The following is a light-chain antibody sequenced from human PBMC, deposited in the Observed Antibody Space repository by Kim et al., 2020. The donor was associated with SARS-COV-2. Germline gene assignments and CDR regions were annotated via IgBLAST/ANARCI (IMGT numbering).Light chain of an antibody. CDR3: QTWGTGIHVV. Sequence: VKVRGSRAGGNSSCTTGWHEEQRQKGTRAGMKSNRDGNNGRVSGIPDRFSGSSSGAEPYLTISSLQYEDEADNYCQTWGTGIHVVFGGGTQLTV. J-gene: IGLJ2*01. CDR1: GGNSSCT. CDR2: SNRDGNN. V-gene: IGLV4-69*01.